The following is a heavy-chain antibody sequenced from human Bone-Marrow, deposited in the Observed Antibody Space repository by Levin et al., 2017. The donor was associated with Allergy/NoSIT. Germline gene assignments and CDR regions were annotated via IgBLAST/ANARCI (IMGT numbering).Heavy chain of an antibody. CDR2: ISYDGNIE. CDR1: GFNFRSHP. V-gene: IGHV3-30-3*01. D-gene: IGHD3-22*01. Sequence: GESLKISCAASGFNFRSHPMHWVRQAPGKGLEWVAVISYDGNIEYYANSVRGRFTISRDNSKNTLFLQMNSLRVEDTAVYYCARDSGYDSSGYYPSGYWGQGTLVTVSS. J-gene: IGHJ4*02. CDR3: ARDSGYDSSGYYPSGY.